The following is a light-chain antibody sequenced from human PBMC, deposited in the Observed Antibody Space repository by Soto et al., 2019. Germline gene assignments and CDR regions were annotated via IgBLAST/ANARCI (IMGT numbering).Light chain of an antibody. V-gene: IGLV2-14*03. CDR1: SSDIGAYNF. CDR2: DVN. CDR3: TSWTTSTTMI. J-gene: IGLJ2*01. Sequence: RPASVSGSPGQSITISCTGTSSDIGAYNFVSWYQQHPGKAPKLMLYDVNIRPSGVSNRFSGSKSGNTASLTISGLQAEDEADYYCTSWTTSTTMIFGGGTKLTVL.